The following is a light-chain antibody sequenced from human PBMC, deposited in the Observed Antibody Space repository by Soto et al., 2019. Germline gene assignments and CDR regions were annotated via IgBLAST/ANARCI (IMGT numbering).Light chain of an antibody. CDR2: EVT. CDR1: SSDIGSYNY. V-gene: IGLV2-14*01. Sequence: QSALTQPASVSGSPGQSITISCTGTSSDIGSYNYVSWYQPYPGKAPKVIIYEVTNRPSGVSNRFSGSKSGNTASLTISGLQAEDEADYYCSSYTTGTTKFGGGTKLTVL. CDR3: SSYTTGTTK. J-gene: IGLJ3*02.